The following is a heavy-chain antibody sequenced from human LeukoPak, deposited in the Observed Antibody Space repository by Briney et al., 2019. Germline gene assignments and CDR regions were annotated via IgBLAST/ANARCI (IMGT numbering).Heavy chain of an antibody. CDR3: ARRLFDY. CDR1: GGSISGYY. V-gene: IGHV4-59*08. CDR2: IYYSGST. Sequence: SDTLSLTFSVPGGSISGYYWSWIRQPPGTGLEWIGYIYYSGSTDYNPSLKSRLTISVDTSRNQFSLKLNSVTAADTAVYYCARRLFDYWGQGTLVTVS. J-gene: IGHJ4*02.